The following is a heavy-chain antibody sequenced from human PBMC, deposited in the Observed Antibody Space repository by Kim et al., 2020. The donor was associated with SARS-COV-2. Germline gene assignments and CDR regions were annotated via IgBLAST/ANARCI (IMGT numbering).Heavy chain of an antibody. Sequence: GGSLRLSCAASGFTVSSNYMSWVRQAPGKGLEWVSVIYSGGSTYYADSVKGRFTISRDNSKNTLYLQMNSLRAEDTAVYYCARDRGPLEIGVFGGWGQGTLVTVSS. J-gene: IGHJ4*02. CDR2: IYSGGST. CDR1: GFTVSSNY. V-gene: IGHV3-53*01. CDR3: ARDRGPLEIGVFGG. D-gene: IGHD3-10*02.